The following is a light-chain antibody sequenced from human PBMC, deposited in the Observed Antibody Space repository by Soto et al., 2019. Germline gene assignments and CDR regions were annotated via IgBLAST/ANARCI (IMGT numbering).Light chain of an antibody. CDR2: DVS. CDR3: CSYAGRYSLDV. CDR1: SSDVGGYNY. Sequence: QSVLTQPRSVSGSPGQSVTISCTGTSSDVGGYNYVSWYQQHPGKAPKVMIYDVSKRPSGVPDRFSGSKSGNTASLTISGLQAEDEADYYCCSYAGRYSLDVFGTGTKVTVL. J-gene: IGLJ1*01. V-gene: IGLV2-11*01.